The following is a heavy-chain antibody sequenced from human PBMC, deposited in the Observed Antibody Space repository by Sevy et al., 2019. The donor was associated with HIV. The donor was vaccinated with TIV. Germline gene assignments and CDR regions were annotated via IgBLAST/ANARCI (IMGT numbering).Heavy chain of an antibody. D-gene: IGHD3-22*01. CDR1: GFTFRSYT. J-gene: IGHJ4*02. V-gene: IGHV3-21*01. Sequence: GGSLRLSCVASGFTFRSYTMKWVRQAPGKGLECVSSISSSGSYIYYADSVKGRFTISRDDAKNSLYLQMNTLRAEDAALYYCARARPDDTRDFDYWGQGTPVTVSS. CDR3: ARARPDDTRDFDY. CDR2: ISSSGSYI.